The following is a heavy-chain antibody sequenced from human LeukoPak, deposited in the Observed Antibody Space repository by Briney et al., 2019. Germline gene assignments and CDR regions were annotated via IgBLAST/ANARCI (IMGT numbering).Heavy chain of an antibody. Sequence: GGSLRLSCAASGLTDSSNYMSWVRQAPGKGLEWVSIIYSGGSTYYADSVKGRFTISRDNSKHTLYLQMNSLRAEDTAVYYCVRGYCSGTSCFPAWFDPWGQGTLVTVSS. D-gene: IGHD2-2*01. J-gene: IGHJ5*02. CDR2: IYSGGST. CDR3: VRGYCSGTSCFPAWFDP. V-gene: IGHV3-53*01. CDR1: GLTDSSNY.